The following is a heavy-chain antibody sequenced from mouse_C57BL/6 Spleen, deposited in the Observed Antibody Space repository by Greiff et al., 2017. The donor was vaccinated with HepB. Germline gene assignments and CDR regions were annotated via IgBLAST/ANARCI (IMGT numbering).Heavy chain of an antibody. J-gene: IGHJ2*01. CDR2: ISSGGSYT. D-gene: IGHD1-1*01. Sequence: EVMLVESGGDLVKPGGSLKLSCAASGFTFSSYGMSWVRQTPDKRLEWVATISSGGSYTYYPDSVKGRFTISRDNAKNTLYLQMSSLKSEDTAMYYCANTVVPYWGQGTTLTVSS. V-gene: IGHV5-6*01. CDR1: GFTFSSYG. CDR3: ANTVVPY.